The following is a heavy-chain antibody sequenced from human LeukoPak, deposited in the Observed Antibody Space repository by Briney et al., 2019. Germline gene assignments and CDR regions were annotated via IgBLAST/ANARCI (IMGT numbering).Heavy chain of an antibody. Sequence: ASVKVSCKASGYTFTSYNINRVRQAAGQGLEWMGWMNPNSGNTGYAQKFQGRVTMTRNTSISTAYMELSSLRSEDTAVYYCARERAGRFDYWGQGTLVTVSS. CDR3: ARERAGRFDY. V-gene: IGHV1-8*01. CDR2: MNPNSGNT. J-gene: IGHJ4*02. CDR1: GYTFTSYN. D-gene: IGHD1-26*01.